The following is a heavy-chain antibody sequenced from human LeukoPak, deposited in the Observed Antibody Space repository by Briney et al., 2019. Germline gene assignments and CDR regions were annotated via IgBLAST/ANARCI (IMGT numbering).Heavy chain of an antibody. CDR2: ITYDGSNK. CDR1: GLTFSSCA. V-gene: IGHV3-30-3*01. CDR3: ARDGLTTVTIDH. D-gene: IGHD4-17*01. Sequence: PGGSLRLSCAASGLTFSSCAMHWVRQAPGKGLEWVAVITYDGSNKNYADSVKGRFTISRDNSKNTLYLEMNSLRPEDTAVYYCARDGLTTVTIDHWGQGTLVTVSS. J-gene: IGHJ4*02.